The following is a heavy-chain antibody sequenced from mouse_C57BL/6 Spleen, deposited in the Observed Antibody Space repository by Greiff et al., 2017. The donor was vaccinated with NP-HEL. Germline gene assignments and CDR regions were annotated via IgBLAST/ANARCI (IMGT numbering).Heavy chain of an antibody. Sequence: VQLKESGGGLVQPGGSLSLSCAASGFTFTDYYMSWVRQPPGKALEWLGFIRNKANGYTTEYSASVKGRFTISRDNSQSILYLQMNALRAEDSATYYCARYIGTTVVAPHYYAMDYWGQGTSVTVSS. CDR3: ARYIGTTVVAPHYYAMDY. V-gene: IGHV7-3*01. D-gene: IGHD1-1*01. CDR2: IRNKANGYTT. CDR1: GFTFTDYY. J-gene: IGHJ4*01.